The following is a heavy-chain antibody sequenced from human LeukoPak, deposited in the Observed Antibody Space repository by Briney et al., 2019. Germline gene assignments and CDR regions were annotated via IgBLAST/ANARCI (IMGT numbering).Heavy chain of an antibody. V-gene: IGHV3-21*01. CDR3: ARGDTTISPLSDY. CDR2: ISSSSSYI. D-gene: IGHD1-14*01. CDR1: GFTFSSYS. J-gene: IGHJ4*02. Sequence: PGGSLRLSCAASGFTFSSYSMNWVRQAPGKGLEWVSSISSSSSYIYYADSVKGRFTISRDNAKNSLYPQMNSLRAEDTAVYYCARGDTTISPLSDYWGQGTLVTVSS.